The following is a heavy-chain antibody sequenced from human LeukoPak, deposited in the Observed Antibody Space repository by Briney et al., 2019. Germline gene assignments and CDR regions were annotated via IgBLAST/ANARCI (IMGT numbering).Heavy chain of an antibody. V-gene: IGHV3-43*02. Sequence: GGSLRLSCAASGCNFDEYAMYWVRQAPGKGLEWVSRISGDGGTTSYADSVKGRFTISRDNSENSLNLQMKSLRSEDTALYYCAKARRSGTHYSDFDFWGQGTLVTVCS. J-gene: IGHJ4*02. CDR2: ISGDGGTT. D-gene: IGHD1-26*01. CDR1: GCNFDEYA. CDR3: AKARRSGTHYSDFDF.